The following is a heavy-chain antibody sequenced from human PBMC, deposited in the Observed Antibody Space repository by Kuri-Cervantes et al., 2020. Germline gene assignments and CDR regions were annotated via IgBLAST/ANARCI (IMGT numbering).Heavy chain of an antibody. D-gene: IGHD3-22*01. Sequence: GESLKISCAASGFTFSDYYMSWIRQAPGKGLEWVSYISSSGSTIYYADSVKGRFTISRDNAKNSLYLQMNSLRAEDTAVYYCARDLSSGPPFDYWGQGTLVTVSS. V-gene: IGHV3-11*04. CDR1: GFTFSDYY. J-gene: IGHJ4*02. CDR2: ISSSGSTI. CDR3: ARDLSSGPPFDY.